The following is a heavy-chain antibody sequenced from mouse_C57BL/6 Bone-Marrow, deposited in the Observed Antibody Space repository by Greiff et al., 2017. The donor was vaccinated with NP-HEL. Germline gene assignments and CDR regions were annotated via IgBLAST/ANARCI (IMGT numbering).Heavy chain of an antibody. CDR3: ALSYYYGSSLFAY. J-gene: IGHJ3*01. V-gene: IGHV1-55*01. CDR2: IYPGSGST. D-gene: IGHD1-1*01. CDR1: GYTFTSYW. Sequence: QVQLQQSGAELVKPGASVKMSCKASGYTFTSYWITWVKQRPGQGLEWIGDIYPGSGSTNYNEKFKSKATLTVDTSSSTAYMQLSSLTSEDSAVYYCALSYYYGSSLFAYWGQGTLVTVSA.